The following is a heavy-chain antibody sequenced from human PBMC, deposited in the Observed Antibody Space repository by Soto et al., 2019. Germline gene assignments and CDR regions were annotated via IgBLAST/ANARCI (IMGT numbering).Heavy chain of an antibody. D-gene: IGHD3-22*01. V-gene: IGHV3-23*01. J-gene: IGHJ3*02. Sequence: GGSLRLSCAASGFTFSSYAMSWVRQAPGKGLEWVSAISGSGGSTYYADSVKGRFTISRDNSKNTLYLQMNSLRAEDTAVYYCAKDRGRYYDSRGYFDAFDIWGQGTMVTVSS. CDR1: GFTFSSYA. CDR3: AKDRGRYYDSRGYFDAFDI. CDR2: ISGSGGST.